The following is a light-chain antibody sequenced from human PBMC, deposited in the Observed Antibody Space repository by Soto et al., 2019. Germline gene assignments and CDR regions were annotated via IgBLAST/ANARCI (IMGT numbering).Light chain of an antibody. J-gene: IGKJ5*01. CDR3: QQSYRTPPIT. CDR1: QSVSSN. Sequence: EIVLTQSPATLSLSPGARATLSCRASQSVSSNLAWYQQKPGQAPRLLIYGASTRATGIPARFSGSGSGTDFTLTISSLQPEDFATYYCQQSYRTPPITFGQGTRLEIK. V-gene: IGKV3-15*01. CDR2: GAS.